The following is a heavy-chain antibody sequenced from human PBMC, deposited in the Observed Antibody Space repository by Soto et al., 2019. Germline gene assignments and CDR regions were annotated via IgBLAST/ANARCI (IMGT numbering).Heavy chain of an antibody. V-gene: IGHV1-18*04. CDR1: GYPFNKYS. J-gene: IGHJ4*02. Sequence: QGQLGQSGAEVKWPGASVKVSCKASGYPFNKYSISWVRQAPGQGLEWMGWISASNGNRNYAQKFQGRVTLGTDTSTSTAYMELRNLRSDDTAVYYCTRGHGDFAGDFDYWGQGTLVTVSS. D-gene: IGHD4-17*01. CDR3: TRGHGDFAGDFDY. CDR2: ISASNGNR.